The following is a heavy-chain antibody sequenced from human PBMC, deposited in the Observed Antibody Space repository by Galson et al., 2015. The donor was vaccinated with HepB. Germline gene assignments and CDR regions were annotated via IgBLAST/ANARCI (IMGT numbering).Heavy chain of an antibody. CDR2: ISSSSSTI. V-gene: IGHV3-48*04. J-gene: IGHJ2*01. D-gene: IGHD4-17*01. CDR3: ARVKLDYGDYWYFDL. Sequence: SLRLSCAASGFTFSSYSMNWVRQAPGKGLEWVSYISSSSSTIYYADSVKGRFTISRDNAKNSLYLQMNSLRAEDTAVYYCARVKLDYGDYWYFDLWGRGTLVTVSS. CDR1: GFTFSSYS.